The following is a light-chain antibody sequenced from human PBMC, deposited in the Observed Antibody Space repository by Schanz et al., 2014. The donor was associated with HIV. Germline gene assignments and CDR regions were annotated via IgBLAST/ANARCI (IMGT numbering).Light chain of an antibody. Sequence: QSALTQPPSASGSPGQSVAISCTGTSSDVGGYNYVSWYHQKPGKAPKLVIYEVSKRPSGVPDRFSGSKSGNTASLTISGLQAEDEADYFCQSYDSSLSGSVFGGGTKLTVL. CDR1: SSDVGGYNY. J-gene: IGLJ3*02. CDR3: QSYDSSLSGSV. CDR2: EVS. V-gene: IGLV2-8*01.